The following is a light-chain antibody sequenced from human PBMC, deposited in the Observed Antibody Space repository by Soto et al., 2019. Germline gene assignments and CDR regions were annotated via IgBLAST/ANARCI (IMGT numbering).Light chain of an antibody. Sequence: QSVLTQPPSASGSPGQSVTISCTGTSSDVGRFNFVSWYQQHPGKAPKLMIFEVSKRPSGVPDRFSGSKSGNTASLTVSGPRAGDEANYSGGSLAADYNNLYFSEPGPKVTVL. V-gene: IGLV2-8*01. CDR3: GSLAADYNNLYF. CDR1: SSDVGRFNF. CDR2: EVS. J-gene: IGLJ1*01.